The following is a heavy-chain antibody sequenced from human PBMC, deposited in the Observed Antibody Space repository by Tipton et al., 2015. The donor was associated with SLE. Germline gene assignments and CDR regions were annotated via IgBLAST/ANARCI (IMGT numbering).Heavy chain of an antibody. Sequence: TLSLTCAVYGGSFSGYYWSWIRQPPGKGLEWIGEINHSGSTNYNPSLKSRVTISVDTSKNQFSLKVSSVTAADTAVYYCARDGGTAMALYYYGMDVWGQGTTVTVSS. CDR3: ARDGGTAMALYYYGMDV. J-gene: IGHJ6*02. CDR1: GGSFSGYY. D-gene: IGHD5-18*01. CDR2: INHSGST. V-gene: IGHV4-34*01.